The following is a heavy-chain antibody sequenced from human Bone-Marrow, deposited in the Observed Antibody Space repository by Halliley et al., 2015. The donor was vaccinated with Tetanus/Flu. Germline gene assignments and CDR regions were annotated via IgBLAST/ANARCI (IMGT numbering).Heavy chain of an antibody. CDR1: GFTFSTYY. J-gene: IGHJ4*02. CDR2: ISWNSGSI. Sequence: SLRLSCAASGFTFSTYYMLWVRQAPGRGLEWVSGISWNSGSIDYADSVRGRFTISRDNAKKSLNLQMNSLRAEDTALYYCAKDTSDCSRTRYYIDYWGQGTLVIVSS. V-gene: IGHV3-9*01. D-gene: IGHD2-2*02. CDR3: AKDTSDCSRTRYYIDY.